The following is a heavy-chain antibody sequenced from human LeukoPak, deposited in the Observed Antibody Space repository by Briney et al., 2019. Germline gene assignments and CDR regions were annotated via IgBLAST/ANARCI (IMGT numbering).Heavy chain of an antibody. D-gene: IGHD5-24*01. V-gene: IGHV3-23*01. CDR3: AKSREAARYYSDY. J-gene: IGHJ4*02. CDR1: RFTFDTYA. CDR2: ISGSGDNT. Sequence: GGSLRLSCAASRFTFDTYAMSWVRQAPGKGLEWVSTISGSGDNTYYADSVKGRFTISRDNSKTTLYLQMNSLTAEDTAVYHCAKSREAARYYSDYWGQGTLVTVSS.